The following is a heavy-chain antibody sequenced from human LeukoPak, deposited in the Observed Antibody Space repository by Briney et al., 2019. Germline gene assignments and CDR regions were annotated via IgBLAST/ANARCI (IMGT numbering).Heavy chain of an antibody. Sequence: GGSLRLSCAASGFTLEDYGMSWVRQAPGKGLEWVSGISWNGDRTSYADSLKGRFTISRDNAKNSLYLEVNSLRAEDTALYYCTRVLSSSWYSDIWGQGTMVTVSS. V-gene: IGHV3-20*04. CDR1: GFTLEDYG. J-gene: IGHJ3*02. D-gene: IGHD6-13*01. CDR3: TRVLSSSWYSDI. CDR2: ISWNGDRT.